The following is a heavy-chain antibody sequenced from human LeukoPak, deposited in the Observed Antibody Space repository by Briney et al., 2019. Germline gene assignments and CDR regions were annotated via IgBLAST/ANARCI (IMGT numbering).Heavy chain of an antibody. CDR2: IYYSGST. J-gene: IGHJ3*02. CDR1: GGSISSYY. CDR3: AREARRAFDI. V-gene: IGHV4-59*01. Sequence: SETLSLTCTVSGGSISSYYWSWIRQPPGKGLEWIGYIYYSGSTNYNPSLKSRVTISVDTSKNQFSLKLSSVTAADTAVYYCAREARRAFDIWGQGTMVTVSS.